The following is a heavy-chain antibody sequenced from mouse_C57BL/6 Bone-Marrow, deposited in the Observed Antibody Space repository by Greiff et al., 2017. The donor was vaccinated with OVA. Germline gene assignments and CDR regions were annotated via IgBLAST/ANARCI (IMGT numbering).Heavy chain of an antibody. J-gene: IGHJ1*03. CDR3: ARHLTTWYFDV. CDR2: ISNGGGST. Sequence: EVKLVESGGGLVQPGGSLKLSCAASGFTFSDYYMYWVRQTPEKRLEWVAYISNGGGSTYYPDTVKGRFPISRDNAKNTLYLQMSRLKSEDTAMYYCARHLTTWYFDVWGTGTTVTVSS. D-gene: IGHD2-12*01. V-gene: IGHV5-12*01. CDR1: GFTFSDYY.